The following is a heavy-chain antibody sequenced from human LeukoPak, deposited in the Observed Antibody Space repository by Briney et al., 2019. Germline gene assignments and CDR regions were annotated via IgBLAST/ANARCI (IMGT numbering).Heavy chain of an antibody. Sequence: SETLSLTCAVSGGSISSGGYSWSWIRQPPGKGLEWIGYIYHSGSTYYNPSLKSRVTISVDRSKNQFSLKLSSVTAADTAVYYCASGYYPHHYYYGVDVWGQGTTVTVSS. CDR2: IYHSGST. J-gene: IGHJ6*02. CDR1: GGSISSGGYS. V-gene: IGHV4-30-2*01. D-gene: IGHD3-22*01. CDR3: ASGYYPHHYYYGVDV.